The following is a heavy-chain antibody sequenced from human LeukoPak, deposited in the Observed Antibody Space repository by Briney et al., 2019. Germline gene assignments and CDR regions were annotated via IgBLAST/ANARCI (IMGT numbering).Heavy chain of an antibody. D-gene: IGHD4-17*01. Sequence: PGGSLRLSCAASGFTFSSYAMHWVRQAPGKGLEWVAVISYDGSNKYYADSVKGRFTISRDNSKNTLYLQMNSLRAEDTAVYYWARPDRLRSYFDYWGQGTLVTVSS. J-gene: IGHJ4*02. CDR1: GFTFSSYA. V-gene: IGHV3-30-3*01. CDR2: ISYDGSNK. CDR3: ARPDRLRSYFDY.